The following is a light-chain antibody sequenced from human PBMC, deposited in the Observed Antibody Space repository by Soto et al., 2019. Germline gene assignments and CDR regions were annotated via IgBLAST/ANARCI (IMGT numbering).Light chain of an antibody. J-gene: IGKJ4*01. CDR2: AAS. CDR1: QGISSY. V-gene: IGKV1-9*01. Sequence: DIQLTQSPSFLSASVGDRVTITCRASQGISSYLAWYQQKPGKAPKLLIYAASTLQSGVPSRFSDSGSGTAFTLTISSLQPEDFATYYCQQLNSYPLTFGGGTKVEIK. CDR3: QQLNSYPLT.